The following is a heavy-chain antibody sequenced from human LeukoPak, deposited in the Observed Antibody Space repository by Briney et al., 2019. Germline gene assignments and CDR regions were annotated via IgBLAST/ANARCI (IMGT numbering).Heavy chain of an antibody. V-gene: IGHV3-11*01. Sequence: GGSLRLSCAASGFTFSDYYMSLIRQAPRKGLEWVSYISSSGSTIYYADSVKGRFTISRDDAKNSLYLQMNSLRAEDTAVYYCARHDYGDYDLDYWGQGTLVTVSS. CDR3: ARHDYGDYDLDY. CDR1: GFTFSDYY. D-gene: IGHD4-17*01. CDR2: ISSSGSTI. J-gene: IGHJ4*02.